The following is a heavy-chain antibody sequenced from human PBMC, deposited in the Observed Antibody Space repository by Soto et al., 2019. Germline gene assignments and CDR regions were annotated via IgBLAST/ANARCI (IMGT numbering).Heavy chain of an antibody. D-gene: IGHD2-15*01. J-gene: IGHJ3*02. CDR2: ISNRGDT. Sequence: PGGSLRLSCTASGFIVSDTYVNWVRQAPGKGLEWVSVISNRGDTHYADSVRGRFSLSRDISDNTLHLQMNNLRVEDTAVYYCAREPRYCRGGSCSITGDAYDIWGQGRMVTIS. CDR3: AREPRYCRGGSCSITGDAYDI. CDR1: GFIVSDTY. V-gene: IGHV3-66*01.